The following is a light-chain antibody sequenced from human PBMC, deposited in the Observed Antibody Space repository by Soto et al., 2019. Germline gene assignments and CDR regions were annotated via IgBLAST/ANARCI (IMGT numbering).Light chain of an antibody. CDR1: QNVGSRY. Sequence: EIVLTQSPGTLSLSPGERATLYFSASQNVGSRYLAWYQQKPGQAPRLLIYGTSNRATGIPDRFSGSGSGTDFSLTISSLEPGDLAVYYCQQYGSSPRTFGQGTKVDIK. V-gene: IGKV3-20*01. CDR3: QQYGSSPRT. CDR2: GTS. J-gene: IGKJ1*01.